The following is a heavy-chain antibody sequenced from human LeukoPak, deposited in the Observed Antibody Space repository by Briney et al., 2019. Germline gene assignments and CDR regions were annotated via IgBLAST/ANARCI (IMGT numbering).Heavy chain of an antibody. CDR1: GGSISSYY. CDR2: IYYSGST. D-gene: IGHD2-15*01. Sequence: PSETLSLTCTVSGGSISSYYWSWIRQPPGKGLEWIGYIYYSGSTNCNPSLKSRVTISVDTSKNQFSLKLSSVTAADTAVYYCARHSGYCSGGSCFKRNDAFDIWGQGTMVTVSS. J-gene: IGHJ3*02. CDR3: ARHSGYCSGGSCFKRNDAFDI. V-gene: IGHV4-59*01.